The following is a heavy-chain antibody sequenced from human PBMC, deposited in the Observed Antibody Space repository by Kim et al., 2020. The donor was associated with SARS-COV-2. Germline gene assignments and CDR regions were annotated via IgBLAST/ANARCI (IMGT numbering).Heavy chain of an antibody. CDR2: IYHSGST. D-gene: IGHD6-13*01. CDR3: ARQAGTSLGLWEIDP. Sequence: SETLSLTCAVSGGSISSSNWWSWVRQPPGKGLEWIGEIYHSGSTNYNPSLKSRVTISVDKSKNQFSLKLSSVTAADTAVYYCARQAGTSLGLWEIDPWGQGTLVTVSS. J-gene: IGHJ5*02. V-gene: IGHV4-4*02. CDR1: GGSISSSNW.